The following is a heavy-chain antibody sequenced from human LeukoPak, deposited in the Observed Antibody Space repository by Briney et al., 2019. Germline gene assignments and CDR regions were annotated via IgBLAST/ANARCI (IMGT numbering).Heavy chain of an antibody. CDR1: GFTASSNY. CDR2: IYSGGST. CDR3: AREKHPYGMDV. Sequence: GGSLRLSCAASGFTASSNYMSWVRQAPGKGLEWVSVIYSGGSTYCADSVKGRFTISRDNSKNTLYLQMNSLRAEDTAVYYCAREKHPYGMDVWGQGTTVTVSS. V-gene: IGHV3-66*01. J-gene: IGHJ6*02.